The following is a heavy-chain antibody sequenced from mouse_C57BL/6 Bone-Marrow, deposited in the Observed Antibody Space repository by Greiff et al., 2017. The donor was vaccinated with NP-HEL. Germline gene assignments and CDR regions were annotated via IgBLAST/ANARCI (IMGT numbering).Heavy chain of an antibody. CDR3: ANGNYGVY. CDR1: GYTFTSYD. V-gene: IGHV1-85*01. Sequence: QVQLQQPGAELVKPGASVKVSCKASGYTFTSYDINWVKQRPGQGLEWIGWIYPRDGSTKYNEKFKGKATLTVDTSSSTAYMELHSLTSEDSAVYFCANGNYGVYWGQGTLVTVSA. D-gene: IGHD2-1*01. CDR2: IYPRDGST. J-gene: IGHJ3*01.